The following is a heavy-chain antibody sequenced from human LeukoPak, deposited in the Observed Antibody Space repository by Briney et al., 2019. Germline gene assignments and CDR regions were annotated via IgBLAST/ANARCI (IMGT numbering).Heavy chain of an antibody. CDR1: GDSVSSSSAA. Sequence: SQTLSLTCALSGDSVSSSSAAWNWIRQSPSRGLEWLGRTYYRSKWYNDYAVSVKSRITINPDTSKNQFSLQLNSVTPEDTAVYYRARVYNWNYEYYFDYWGQGTLVTVSS. CDR2: TYYRSKWYN. D-gene: IGHD1-7*01. J-gene: IGHJ4*02. CDR3: ARVYNWNYEYYFDY. V-gene: IGHV6-1*01.